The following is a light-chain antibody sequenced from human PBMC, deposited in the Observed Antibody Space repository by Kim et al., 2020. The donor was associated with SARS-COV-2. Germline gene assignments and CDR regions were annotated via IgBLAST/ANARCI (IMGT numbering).Light chain of an antibody. CDR1: SSDVGGYDY. V-gene: IGLV2-14*03. CDR2: DVT. Sequence: QSALTQPASVSGSPGQSITISCTGTSSDVGGYDYVSWYQQHPGKAPKLMIYDVTNRPSGVSNRFSGSKSGNTASLTISGLQPEDEADYYCSSFTSSDTQVFGGGTQLTVL. CDR3: SSFTSSDTQV. J-gene: IGLJ2*01.